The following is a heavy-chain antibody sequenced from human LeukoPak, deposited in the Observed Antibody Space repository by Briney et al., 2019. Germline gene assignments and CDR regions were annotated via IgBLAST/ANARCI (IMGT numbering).Heavy chain of an antibody. D-gene: IGHD3-10*01. Sequence: PSETLSLTCTVSGGSVSSTSHYWGWLRQPPGKGLEWIGVIFYSGSTYYNPSLKSRITISVDTSKNQFSLKLSSVTAADTAMYYCARSDYHGSGSHTVFDAFDIWGQGTRVTVSS. CDR3: ARSDYHGSGSHTVFDAFDI. V-gene: IGHV4-39*07. J-gene: IGHJ3*02. CDR1: GGSVSSTSHY. CDR2: IFYSGST.